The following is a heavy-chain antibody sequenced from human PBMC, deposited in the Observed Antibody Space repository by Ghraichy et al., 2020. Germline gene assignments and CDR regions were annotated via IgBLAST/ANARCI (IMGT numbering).Heavy chain of an antibody. Sequence: GGSLRLSCAASGFTFDDYAMHWVRQAPGKGLEWVSGISWNSGSIGYADSVKGRFTISRDNAKNSLYLQMNSLRAEDTALYYCAKEMTTVTTPWTYGMDVWGQGTTVTVSS. V-gene: IGHV3-9*01. CDR2: ISWNSGSI. CDR3: AKEMTTVTTPWTYGMDV. J-gene: IGHJ6*02. CDR1: GFTFDDYA. D-gene: IGHD4-17*01.